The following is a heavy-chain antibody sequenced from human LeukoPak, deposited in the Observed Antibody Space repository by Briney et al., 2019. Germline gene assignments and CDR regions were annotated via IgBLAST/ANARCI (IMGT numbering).Heavy chain of an antibody. J-gene: IGHJ4*02. CDR1: TFTFSSYN. V-gene: IGHV3-30*02. Sequence: VGSLRLSCAASTFTFSSYNMHWVRQAPGRRLERVAFIRSDGSNKYYADSVKGRFTISRDNTKNTLYLQMNSLRVEDTALYYCAKEPTVTTPDYWGQGALVTVSS. CDR2: IRSDGSNK. CDR3: AKEPTVTTPDY. D-gene: IGHD4-17*01.